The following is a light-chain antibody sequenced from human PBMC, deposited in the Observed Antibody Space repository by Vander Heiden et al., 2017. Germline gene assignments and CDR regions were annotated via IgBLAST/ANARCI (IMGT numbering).Light chain of an antibody. CDR1: QSLLHSDGKTY. CDR3: MQGTSLPVT. V-gene: IGKV2D-29*01. Sequence: DLVLTQTPLSLSVTPEHTASMSCKSSQSLLHSDGKTYLSWFLQRPGHPPQLLISEVYKRLSGVPYRFSGSGSGTEFTLTISRVEAEDVGIFYCMQGTSLPVTFGEGTKVEIK. J-gene: IGKJ4*02. CDR2: EVY.